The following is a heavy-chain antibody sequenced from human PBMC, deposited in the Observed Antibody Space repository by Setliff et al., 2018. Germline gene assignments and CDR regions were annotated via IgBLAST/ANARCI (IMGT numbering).Heavy chain of an antibody. CDR2: IYYSGST. CDR1: DVSISSSSFY. V-gene: IGHV4-39*01. CDR3: ARRFRSSKVQFLEYLTDYYFDS. Sequence: SETLSLTCTVSDVSISSSSFYWAWIRQPPGKGLEWIGSIYYSGSTYYNPSLTSRVTISVDTSNNQFSLNLRSVTAADTAIYYCARRFRSSKVQFLEYLTDYYFDSWGQGTLVTVSS. D-gene: IGHD3-3*01. J-gene: IGHJ4*02.